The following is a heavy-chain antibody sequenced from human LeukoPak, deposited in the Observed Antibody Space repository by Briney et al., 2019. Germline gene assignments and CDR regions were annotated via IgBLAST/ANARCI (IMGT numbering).Heavy chain of an antibody. J-gene: IGHJ6*02. Sequence: GESLKISCRGSGYSFTSYWIGWVRQMPGKGLEWMGIIYPGDSDTRYSPSFQGQVTISADKSISTAYLQWSSLKASDTAMYYCARQGMRFHATAPYYYGMNVWGQGTTVTVSS. D-gene: IGHD2-15*01. CDR3: ARQGMRFHATAPYYYGMNV. V-gene: IGHV5-51*01. CDR2: IYPGDSDT. CDR1: GYSFTSYW.